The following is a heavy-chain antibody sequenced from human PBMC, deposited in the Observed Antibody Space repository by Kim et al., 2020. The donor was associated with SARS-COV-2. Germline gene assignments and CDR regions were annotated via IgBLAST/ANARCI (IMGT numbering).Heavy chain of an antibody. CDR2: IIPILGIA. CDR3: ARDQLPGDYYDSSGYHRDY. CDR1: GGTFSSYA. V-gene: IGHV1-69*04. J-gene: IGHJ4*02. Sequence: SVKVSCKASGGTFSSYAISWVRQAPGQGLEWMGRIIPILGIANYAQKFQGRVTITADKSTSTAYMELSSLRSEDTAVYYCARDQLPGDYYDSSGYHRDYWGQGTLVTVSS. D-gene: IGHD3-22*01.